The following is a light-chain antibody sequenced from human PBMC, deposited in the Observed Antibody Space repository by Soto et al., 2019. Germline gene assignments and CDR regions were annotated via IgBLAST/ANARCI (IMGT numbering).Light chain of an antibody. Sequence: QSVLTQPPSLSGAPGQRVSIFCTGNNSNIGSDYDVHWYQQLPGKAPRLLIYQNTNRPSGVPDRFSASRSGTSASLDITGLQAEDDADYFCQSYDSALSALVFGGGTKLTVL. CDR3: QSYDSALSALV. V-gene: IGLV1-40*01. CDR2: QNT. CDR1: NSNIGSDYD. J-gene: IGLJ3*02.